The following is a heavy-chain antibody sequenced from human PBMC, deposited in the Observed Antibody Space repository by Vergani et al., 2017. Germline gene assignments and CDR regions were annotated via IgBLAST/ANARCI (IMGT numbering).Heavy chain of an antibody. D-gene: IGHD1-7*01. J-gene: IGHJ6*03. Sequence: QVQLQESGPGLVKPSETLSLTCTVSGDSISSRNCYWGWIRQPPGKGLEWIGSLFYGATAYYNPSLESRVIISIVTSKNQFSLRLSSVTAADTAVYYCARGTRAPYYYYYYMDVWGKGTTVTVSS. V-gene: IGHV4-39*02. CDR1: GDSISSRNCY. CDR2: LFYGATA. CDR3: ARGTRAPYYYYYYMDV.